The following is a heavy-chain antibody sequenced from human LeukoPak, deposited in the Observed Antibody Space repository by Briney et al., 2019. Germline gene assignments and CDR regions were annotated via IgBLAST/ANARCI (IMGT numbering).Heavy chain of an antibody. Sequence: KTSETLSLTCTVSGGSISSSSYYWGWIRQPPGKGLEWIGSIYYSGSTYYNPSLKSRVTLSVDTSKNQFSLKLSSVTAADTAVYYCARMRRSITRRYYFDYWGQGTLVTVSS. V-gene: IGHV4-39*01. D-gene: IGHD3-10*01. CDR2: IYYSGST. CDR3: ARMRRSITRRYYFDY. CDR1: GGSISSSSYY. J-gene: IGHJ4*02.